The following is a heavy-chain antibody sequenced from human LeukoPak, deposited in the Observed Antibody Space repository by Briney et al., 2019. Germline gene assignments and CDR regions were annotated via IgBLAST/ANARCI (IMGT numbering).Heavy chain of an antibody. Sequence: GGSLRLSCAASGFTFSSYEMNWVRQAPGKGLEWVSYISSSGSTIYYADSVKGRFTISRDNAKNSLYLQMNSLRAEDTAVYYCAKGDQPLLYGGAFDSWGQGTLVTVSS. CDR3: AKGDQPLLYGGAFDS. CDR2: ISSSGSTI. D-gene: IGHD2-2*02. CDR1: GFTFSSYE. V-gene: IGHV3-48*03. J-gene: IGHJ4*02.